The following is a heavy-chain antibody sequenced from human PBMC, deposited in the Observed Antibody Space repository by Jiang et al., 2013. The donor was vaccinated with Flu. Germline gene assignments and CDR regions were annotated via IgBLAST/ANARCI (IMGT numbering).Heavy chain of an antibody. D-gene: IGHD6-19*01. CDR1: GFSLITSGVG. J-gene: IGHJ1*01. Sequence: KPTQTLTLTCTFSGFSLITSGVGVGWIRQPPGKALEWLALIYWNDDKRYSPSLKSRLTITKDTSKNQVVLTLTTMDPVDTATYYCAHSEGYTSGWFFRSGRLQHWGQGTLVTVSS. CDR2: IYWNDDK. CDR3: AHSEGYTSGWFFRSGRLQH. V-gene: IGHV2-5*01.